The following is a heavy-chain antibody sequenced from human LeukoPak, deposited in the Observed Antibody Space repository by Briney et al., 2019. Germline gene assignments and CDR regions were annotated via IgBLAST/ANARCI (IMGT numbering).Heavy chain of an antibody. V-gene: IGHV3-48*04. CDR1: GFSFSSYG. J-gene: IGHJ4*02. CDR3: AREKTPYSSSSYFDY. CDR2: ISSSGSTI. D-gene: IGHD6-6*01. Sequence: GGSLRPSCVASGFSFSSYGMGWVRQAPGKGLEWVSYISSSGSTIYYADSVKGRFTISRDNAKNSLYLQMNSLRAEDTAVYYCAREKTPYSSSSYFDYWGQGTLVTVSS.